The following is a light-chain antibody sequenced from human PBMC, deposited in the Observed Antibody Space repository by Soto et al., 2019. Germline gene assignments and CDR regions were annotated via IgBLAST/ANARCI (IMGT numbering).Light chain of an antibody. Sequence: DIQMTQSPSSLSAFAGDRVTITCRASQSISSNLNWYQQKPGKAPKLLIYSASSLQSGVPSRFSGSGSGTDLTLTIPSLQPEDFATYFCQQSFSIPYIFGQGTKLDIK. CDR2: SAS. V-gene: IGKV1-39*01. J-gene: IGKJ2*01. CDR1: QSISSN. CDR3: QQSFSIPYI.